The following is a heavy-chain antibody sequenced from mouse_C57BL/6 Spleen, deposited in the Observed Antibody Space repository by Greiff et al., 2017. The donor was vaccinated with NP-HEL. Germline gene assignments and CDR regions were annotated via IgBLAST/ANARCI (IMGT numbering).Heavy chain of an antibody. J-gene: IGHJ4*01. D-gene: IGHD1-1*01. Sequence: VQLQQSGAELAKPGASVKLSCKASGYTFTSYWMHWVKQRPGQGLEWIGYINPSSGYTKYNQKFKDKATLTADKSSSTGYMQLSSLTYEDSAVYYCARKVVAKDYAMDYWGQGTSVTVSS. CDR3: ARKVVAKDYAMDY. CDR1: GYTFTSYW. CDR2: INPSSGYT. V-gene: IGHV1-7*01.